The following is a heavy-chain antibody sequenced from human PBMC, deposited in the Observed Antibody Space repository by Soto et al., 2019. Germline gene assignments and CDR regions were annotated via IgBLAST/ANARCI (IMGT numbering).Heavy chain of an antibody. D-gene: IGHD3-10*01. V-gene: IGHV3-48*03. CDR3: TRGAGFFYGVDV. CDR1: GFSFSYYG. Sequence: GGSLRVSCAASGFSFSYYGMNWVRQSPGKGLEWIAHVSFSGSTIYYADSVKGRFSISRDNSKNFLYLQMSGLRADDSAVYYCTRGAGFFYGVDVWGLGTTVTVSS. J-gene: IGHJ6*02. CDR2: VSFSGSTI.